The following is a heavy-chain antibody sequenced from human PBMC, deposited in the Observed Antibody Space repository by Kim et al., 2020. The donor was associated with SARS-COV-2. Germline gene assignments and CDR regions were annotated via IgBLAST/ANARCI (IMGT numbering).Heavy chain of an antibody. CDR1: GFTFSSYW. D-gene: IGHD3-9*01. J-gene: IGHJ6*02. Sequence: GGSLRLSCAASGFTFSSYWMSWVRQAPGKGLEWVANIKQDGSEKYYVDSVKGRFTISRDNAKNSLYLQMNSLRAEDTAVYSCARAANYDILTGFLYYQYSAMDVWGQGTTVTVSS. V-gene: IGHV3-7*01. CDR3: ARAANYDILTGFLYYQYSAMDV. CDR2: IKQDGSEK.